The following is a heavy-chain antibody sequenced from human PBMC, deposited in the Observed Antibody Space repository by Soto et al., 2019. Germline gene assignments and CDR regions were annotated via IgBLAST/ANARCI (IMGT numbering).Heavy chain of an antibody. CDR2: IIPIFGTA. Sequence: QVQLVQSGAEVKKPGSPVKVSCKASGGTFSRYGISWVRQAPGQGLEWMGGIIPIFGTANYAQKFQGRVTITADESTSTAYMELSSLRSEDTAVYYCARARNDNYYYGMDVWGQGPTVTVSS. V-gene: IGHV1-69*12. J-gene: IGHJ6*02. D-gene: IGHD3-22*01. CDR1: GGTFSRYG. CDR3: ARARNDNYYYGMDV.